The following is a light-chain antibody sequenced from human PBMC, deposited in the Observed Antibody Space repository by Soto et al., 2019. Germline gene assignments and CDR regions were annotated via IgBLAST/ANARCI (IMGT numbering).Light chain of an antibody. J-gene: IGLJ3*02. Sequence: QSALTHPASVSGSPGQSITISCTGTSSDVGAYNYVSWYQQYPGKAPKLMIYDVTNRPSGVSNRFSGSKSGNTASLTISGLQAEDEADYYCSSHTSSSTLVLFGGGTKLTVL. CDR1: SSDVGAYNY. V-gene: IGLV2-14*01. CDR2: DVT. CDR3: SSHTSSSTLVL.